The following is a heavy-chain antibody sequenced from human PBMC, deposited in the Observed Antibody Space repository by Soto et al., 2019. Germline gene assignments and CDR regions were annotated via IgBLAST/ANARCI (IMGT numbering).Heavy chain of an antibody. CDR3: ARDTLIIIGRIEAAAGTRYYYGMDV. D-gene: IGHD6-13*01. Sequence: ASVKVSCKASGGTFSSYAISWVRQAPGQGLEWMGGIIPIFGTANYAQKFQGRVTITADESTCTAYMELSSLRSEDTAVYYCARDTLIIIGRIEAAAGTRYYYGMDVWGQGTTVTVSS. J-gene: IGHJ6*02. CDR2: IIPIFGTA. CDR1: GGTFSSYA. V-gene: IGHV1-69*13.